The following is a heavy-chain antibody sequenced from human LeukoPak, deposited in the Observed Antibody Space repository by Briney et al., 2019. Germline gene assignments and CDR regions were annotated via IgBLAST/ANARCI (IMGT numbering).Heavy chain of an antibody. CDR1: GGSFSGYY. D-gene: IGHD2-21*01. Sequence: SETLSLTCAVYGGSFSGYYWGWIRQPPGKGMEWIGEINHSGSTNYNPSLKSRVTISVDTSKNQFSLKLSYVTAADTAVYDCARGNRRGYFDYWGQGTLVTVSS. V-gene: IGHV4-34*01. J-gene: IGHJ4*02. CDR3: ARGNRRGYFDY. CDR2: INHSGST.